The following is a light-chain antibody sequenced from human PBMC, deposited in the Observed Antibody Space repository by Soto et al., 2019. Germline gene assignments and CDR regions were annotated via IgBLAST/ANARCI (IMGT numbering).Light chain of an antibody. Sequence: AIQMTQSPSSLSASVGDRVSIACRASQGIRNDLAWYQEKPGKAPKLLIYAASTLQSGVPSRFSGSGSGTDFTLTISSLQPEDFATYYCPQDYNYPRTFGQGTKVEIK. CDR3: PQDYNYPRT. CDR1: QGIRND. CDR2: AAS. J-gene: IGKJ1*01. V-gene: IGKV1-6*01.